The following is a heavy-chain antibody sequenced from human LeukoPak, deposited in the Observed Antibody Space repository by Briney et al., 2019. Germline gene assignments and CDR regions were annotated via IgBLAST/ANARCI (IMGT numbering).Heavy chain of an antibody. Sequence: GESLKISCKGSGYSFTSYWIGWVRQMPGKGLEWMGIIYPGDSDTRYSPSFQGQATISADKSISTAYLQWSSLKASDTAMYYCARIRDDSSGYYLYYFDYWGQGTLVTVSS. CDR3: ARIRDDSSGYYLYYFDY. D-gene: IGHD3-22*01. CDR2: IYPGDSDT. CDR1: GYSFTSYW. V-gene: IGHV5-51*01. J-gene: IGHJ4*02.